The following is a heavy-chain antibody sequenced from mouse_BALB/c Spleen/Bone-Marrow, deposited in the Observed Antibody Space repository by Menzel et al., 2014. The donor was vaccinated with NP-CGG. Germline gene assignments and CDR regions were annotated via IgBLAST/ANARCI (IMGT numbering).Heavy chain of an antibody. CDR2: ISSGGGYT. V-gene: IGHV5-6*02. CDR1: GFTFSSHG. CDR3: ARQGNDYAAWFAY. D-gene: IGHD2-4*01. Sequence: DVMLVESGGDLVKPGGSLKLSCAASGFTFSSHGMSWVRQTPDKRLEWVATISSGGGYTYYPDSVKGRFTISRDNAKNTLYLQMSSLKSEDTAMYYCARQGNDYAAWFAYWGQGTLVTVSA. J-gene: IGHJ3*01.